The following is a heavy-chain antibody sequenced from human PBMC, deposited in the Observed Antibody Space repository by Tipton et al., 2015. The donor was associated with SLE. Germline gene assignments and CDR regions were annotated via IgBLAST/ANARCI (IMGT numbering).Heavy chain of an antibody. V-gene: IGHV1-18*01. CDR2: ISAYNGNT. CDR1: GYTFTSYG. D-gene: IGHD3-22*01. Sequence: QLVQSGAEVEKPGASVKVSCKASGYTFTSYGISWVRQAPGQGLEWMGWISAYNGNTNYAQKLQGRVTMTTDTSTSTAYMELRSLRSDDTAVYYCARDVYYYDSSGYPYYFDYWGQGTLVTVSS. CDR3: ARDVYYYDSSGYPYYFDY. J-gene: IGHJ4*02.